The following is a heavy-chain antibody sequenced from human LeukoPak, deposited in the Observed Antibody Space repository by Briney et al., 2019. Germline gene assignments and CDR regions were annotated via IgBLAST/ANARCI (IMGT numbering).Heavy chain of an antibody. CDR1: GFTFSSYS. Sequence: KTGGSLRLSCAASGFTFSSYSMNWVRQAPGKGLEWVSSISSSSSYIYYADSVKGRFTISRDNAKNSLYLQMNSLRAEDTAVYYCARDLMKGSSSGPNAFDIWGQGTMVTVSS. D-gene: IGHD6-19*01. CDR3: ARDLMKGSSSGPNAFDI. J-gene: IGHJ3*02. CDR2: ISSSSSYI. V-gene: IGHV3-21*01.